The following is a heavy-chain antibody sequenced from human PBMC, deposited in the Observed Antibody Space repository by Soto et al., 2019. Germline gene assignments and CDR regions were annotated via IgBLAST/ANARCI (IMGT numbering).Heavy chain of an antibody. D-gene: IGHD3-10*01. CDR1: GFTFSSYW. CDR3: ARGASGNYYLDY. Sequence: EVQLVESGGNLVQPGGSLRLSCAASGFTFSSYWIHWVRQPPGKGLLWVSRINTDGSTINYADSVKGRFTISRDNAKNTLYLQMNSLRAEDTAVYYCARGASGNYYLDYWGQGALVTISS. V-gene: IGHV3-74*01. CDR2: INTDGSTI. J-gene: IGHJ4*02.